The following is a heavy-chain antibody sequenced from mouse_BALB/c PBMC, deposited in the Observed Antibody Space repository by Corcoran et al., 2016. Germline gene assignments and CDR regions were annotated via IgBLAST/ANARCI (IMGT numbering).Heavy chain of an antibody. CDR1: GFNITDTY. Sequence: EVQLQQSGAELVKPGASVKLSCTASGFNITDTYMHWVKQRPEQGLEWIGRIDPANGNTKYDPKFQGKATITADTSSNTAYLQLSSLTSEDTAVYYWARKGGNCDYWGQGTTLTVSS. J-gene: IGHJ2*01. CDR3: ARKGGNCDY. CDR2: IDPANGNT. V-gene: IGHV14-3*02.